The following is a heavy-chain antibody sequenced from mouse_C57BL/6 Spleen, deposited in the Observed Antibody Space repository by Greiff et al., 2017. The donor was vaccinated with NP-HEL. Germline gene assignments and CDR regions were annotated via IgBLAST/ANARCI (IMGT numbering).Heavy chain of an antibody. CDR2: IYPSDSDT. J-gene: IGHJ4*01. Sequence: QVQLQQPGAELVKPGASVKVSCKASGYTFTSYWMPWVKQRPGQGLEWIGRIYPSDSDTNYNQKFKGKATLTVDKSSSTAYMQLSSLTSEDSAVYYCAIGGGYGYAMDYWGQGTSVTVSS. CDR1: GYTFTSYW. CDR3: AIGGGYGYAMDY. D-gene: IGHD2-2*01. V-gene: IGHV1-74*01.